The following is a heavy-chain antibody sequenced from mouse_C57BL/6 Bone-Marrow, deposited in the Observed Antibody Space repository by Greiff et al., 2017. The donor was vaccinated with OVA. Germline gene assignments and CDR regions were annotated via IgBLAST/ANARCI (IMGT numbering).Heavy chain of an antibody. CDR3: ASYYYGSSSNWDVL. Sequence: QVQLQQSGAELARPGASVKLSCKASGYTFTSYGISWVKQRTGQGLEWIGEIYPRSGNTYYNEKFKGKATLTADKSSSTAYMELRSLTSEDSAVYFCASYYYGSSSNWDVLWGQGTTLTVSS. J-gene: IGHJ2*01. V-gene: IGHV1-81*01. D-gene: IGHD1-1*01. CDR1: GYTFTSYG. CDR2: IYPRSGNT.